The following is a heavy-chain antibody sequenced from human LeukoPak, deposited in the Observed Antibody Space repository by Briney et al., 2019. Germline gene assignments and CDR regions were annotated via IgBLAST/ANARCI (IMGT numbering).Heavy chain of an antibody. CDR3: ARVKGYYDSSGYYRAHAFDI. J-gene: IGHJ3*02. CDR2: IYYSGST. D-gene: IGHD3-22*01. Sequence: SSETLSLTCTVSGGSISSYYWSWIRQPAGKGLEWIGYIYYSGSTNYNPSLKSRVTISVDTSKNQFSLKLSSVTAADTAVYYCARVKGYYDSSGYYRAHAFDIWGQGTMVTVSS. CDR1: GGSISSYY. V-gene: IGHV4-59*01.